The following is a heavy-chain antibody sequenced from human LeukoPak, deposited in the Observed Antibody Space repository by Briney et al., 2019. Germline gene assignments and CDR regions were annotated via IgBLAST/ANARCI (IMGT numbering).Heavy chain of an antibody. Sequence: GTSVKVSCKASGFTFTSSAVQWVRQARGQRLEWIGWIVVGSGNTNYAQKFQERVTITRDMSTSTAYMELSSLRSEDTAVYYCAAEGAAEGRYEVDYWGQGTLVTVSS. CDR3: AAEGAAEGRYEVDY. CDR1: GFTFTSSA. CDR2: IVVGSGNT. J-gene: IGHJ4*02. D-gene: IGHD3-16*01. V-gene: IGHV1-58*01.